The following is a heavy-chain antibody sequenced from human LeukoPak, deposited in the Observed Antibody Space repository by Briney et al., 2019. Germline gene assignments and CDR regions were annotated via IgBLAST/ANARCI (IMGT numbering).Heavy chain of an antibody. V-gene: IGHV1-2*06. CDR2: IDPNTGDT. CDR3: ARLGLHGSGTYYFFDY. CDR1: GYTFTSYY. D-gene: IGHD3-10*01. J-gene: IGHJ4*02. Sequence: ASVKVSCKASGYTFTSYYMHWVRQAPGQGLEWVGRIDPNTGDTIYAQNFQGRVTVTSATSISTAYMELSRLTSDDTAVYFCARLGLHGSGTYYFFDYWGQGTLVTVSS.